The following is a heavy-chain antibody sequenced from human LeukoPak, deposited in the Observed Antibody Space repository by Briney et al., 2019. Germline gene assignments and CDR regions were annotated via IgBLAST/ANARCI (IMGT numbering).Heavy chain of an antibody. Sequence: GGSLRLSCAASGFTFSSYGMHWVRQAPGKGLEWVAVITYDGSNKYYADSVKGRFTVSRDNSKNTLHLQVNSLRAEDTAAYYCARDRGTTSSAGYYFDTWGQGALVTVSS. D-gene: IGHD6-6*01. CDR1: GFTFSSYG. CDR2: ITYDGSNK. V-gene: IGHV3-30*03. CDR3: ARDRGTTSSAGYYFDT. J-gene: IGHJ4*02.